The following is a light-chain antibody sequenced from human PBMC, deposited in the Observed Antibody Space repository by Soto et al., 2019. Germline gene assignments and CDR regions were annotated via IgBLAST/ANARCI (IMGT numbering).Light chain of an antibody. CDR1: QSVSNRY. CDR2: GAS. CDR3: HHYDDSPPIT. J-gene: IGKJ5*01. Sequence: EIVLTQSPGTLSLSPGERATLSCRASQSVSNRYLAWYQQKPGQAPRLLISGASSRAPAIPDRFSRSESGTDFTLTISRREPEDFAIYYCHHYDDSPPITFGRGTRLEIK. V-gene: IGKV3-20*01.